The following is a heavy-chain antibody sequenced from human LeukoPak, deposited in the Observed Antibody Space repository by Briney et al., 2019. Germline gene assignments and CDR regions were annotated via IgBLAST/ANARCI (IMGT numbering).Heavy chain of an antibody. Sequence: PSETLSLTCTVSGGSISSSSYYWGWIRQPPGKGLEWIGSIYYSGSTYYNPSLKSRVTISVDTSKNQFSLKLSSVTAADTAVYYCARDFVVMAGRDWGQGTLVTVSS. D-gene: IGHD2-15*01. J-gene: IGHJ4*02. CDR2: IYYSGST. CDR3: ARDFVVMAGRD. CDR1: GGSISSSSYY. V-gene: IGHV4-39*07.